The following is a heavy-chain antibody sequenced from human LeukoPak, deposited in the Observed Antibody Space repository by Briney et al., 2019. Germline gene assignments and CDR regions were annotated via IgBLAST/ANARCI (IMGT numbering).Heavy chain of an antibody. Sequence: PSETLSLTCTVSGGSISSSSYYWGWIRQPPGKGLEWIGSIYYSGSTYYNPSLKSRVTISVDTSKNQFSLKLSSVTAADTAVYYCARHDQPLAYNNWFDPSGQGTLVTVFS. J-gene: IGHJ5*02. D-gene: IGHD6-13*01. CDR1: GGSISSSSYY. CDR3: ARHDQPLAYNNWFDP. V-gene: IGHV4-39*01. CDR2: IYYSGST.